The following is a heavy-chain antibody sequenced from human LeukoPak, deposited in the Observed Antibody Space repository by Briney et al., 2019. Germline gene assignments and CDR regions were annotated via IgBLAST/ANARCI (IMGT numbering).Heavy chain of an antibody. V-gene: IGHV3-23*01. CDR3: AKDRSCTNDIYHGDFDY. CDR2: IGGSGGST. CDR1: GFTFSSYD. Sequence: GGSLRLSCAASGFTFSSYDMSWVRQAPGKGLEWVSTIGGSGGSTYYADSVKGRFTISRDNSKNTLYLQMNSLRAEDTALYYCAKDRSCTNDIYHGDFDYWGQGTLVTVSS. J-gene: IGHJ4*02. D-gene: IGHD2-8*01.